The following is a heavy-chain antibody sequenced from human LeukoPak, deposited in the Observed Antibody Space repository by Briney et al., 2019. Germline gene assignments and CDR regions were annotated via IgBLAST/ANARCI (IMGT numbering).Heavy chain of an antibody. CDR1: GLTFRSHA. CDR3: AKGKEVWGSYRTEFDF. J-gene: IGHJ4*02. Sequence: GGSLRVSCAASGLTFRSHAMSWVRQAPGKGLEWVSVISGSGNNTYYADSVKGRFTISRDNSKNTVFLQMNNLRPADTAVYYCAKGKEVWGSYRTEFDFWGQGTLVTVSS. CDR2: ISGSGNNT. V-gene: IGHV3-23*01. D-gene: IGHD3-16*02.